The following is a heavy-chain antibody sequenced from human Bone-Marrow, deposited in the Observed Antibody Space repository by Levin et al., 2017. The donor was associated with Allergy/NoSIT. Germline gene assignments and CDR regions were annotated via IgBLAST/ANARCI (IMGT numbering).Heavy chain of an antibody. Sequence: GGSLRLSCTVSGFTFGDYVINWFRQAPGKGLEWVGFIRRKVYGGTAEYAASVKDRFVISRDDSKGIAYLQMNSLKTEDTAVYFCTRYQMHFYDSGSYPFDYWGQGTLVTVSS. CDR3: TRYQMHFYDSGSYPFDY. CDR2: IRRKVYGGTA. J-gene: IGHJ4*02. V-gene: IGHV3-49*03. D-gene: IGHD3-10*01. CDR1: GFTFGDYV.